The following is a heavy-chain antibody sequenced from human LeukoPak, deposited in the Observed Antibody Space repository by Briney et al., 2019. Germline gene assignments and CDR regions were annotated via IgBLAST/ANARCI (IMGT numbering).Heavy chain of an antibody. Sequence: GGSLRLSCAASGFTFSNYWMHWVRQAPGKGLVWVSRVNSDGSNTYYAYSVKGRFTISRDNAKNTLYLQMNSLRAEDTAVYYCATPRGDYYYGMDVWGLGTTVTVSS. J-gene: IGHJ6*02. CDR2: VNSDGSNT. CDR3: ATPRGDYYYGMDV. CDR1: GFTFSNYW. V-gene: IGHV3-74*01. D-gene: IGHD3-10*01.